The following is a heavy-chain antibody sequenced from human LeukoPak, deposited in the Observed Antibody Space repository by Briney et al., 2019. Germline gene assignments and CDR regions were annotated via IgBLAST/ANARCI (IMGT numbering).Heavy chain of an antibody. D-gene: IGHD3-22*01. V-gene: IGHV4-59*01. J-gene: IGHJ4*02. Sequence: PSETLSLTCTVSGGSISSYYWSWIRQPPGKGLEWIGYIYYSGSTNYNPSLKSRVTISVDTSKNQFSLKLSSVTAADTAVYYCARDYYDSSGYSASYFDYWGQGTLVTVSS. CDR1: GGSISSYY. CDR3: ARDYYDSSGYSASYFDY. CDR2: IYYSGST.